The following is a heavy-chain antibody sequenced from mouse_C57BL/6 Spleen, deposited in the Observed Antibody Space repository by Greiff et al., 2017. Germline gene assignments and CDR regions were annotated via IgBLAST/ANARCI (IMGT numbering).Heavy chain of an antibody. CDR3: ARHDAYYSNYYAMDY. CDR2: PYPGSGSI. J-gene: IGHJ4*01. CDR1: GYTFTEYT. V-gene: IGHV1-62-2*01. Sequence: QVQLQQSGAELVKPGASVKLSCKASGYTFTEYTIHWVKQRSGQGLEWIAPPYPGSGSIKYNEKFKDKATLTADKSSSTVYMELSRLTSEDSAVYFCARHDAYYSNYYAMDYWGQGTSVTVSS. D-gene: IGHD2-5*01.